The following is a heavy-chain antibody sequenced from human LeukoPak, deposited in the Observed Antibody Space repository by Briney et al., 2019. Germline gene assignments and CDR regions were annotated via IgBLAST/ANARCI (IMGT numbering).Heavy chain of an antibody. CDR3: ARGLYSSSSRGLDY. J-gene: IGHJ4*02. CDR1: GGSFSGYY. V-gene: IGHV4-34*01. D-gene: IGHD6-6*01. Sequence: PSETLSLTCAVYGGSFSGYYWSWIRQPPGKGLEWIGEINHSGSTNYNPPLTSRVTISVDTSKNQFSLKLSSVTAADTAVYYCARGLYSSSSRGLDYWGQGTLVTVSS. CDR2: INHSGST.